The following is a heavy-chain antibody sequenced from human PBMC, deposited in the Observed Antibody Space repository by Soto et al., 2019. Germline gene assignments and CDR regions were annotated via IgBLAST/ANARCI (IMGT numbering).Heavy chain of an antibody. J-gene: IGHJ6*02. CDR1: GYTFTSYG. V-gene: IGHV1-18*04. CDR2: ISAYNGNT. CDR3: ARVDGPPGRGYYYGMDV. Sequence: QVQLVQSGAEVKKPGASVKVSCKASGYTFTSYGISWVRPAPGQGLEWMGWISAYNGNTNYAQKLQGRVTMTTDTTTSTANMERRRRRSDDTAVYQCARVDGPPGRGYYYGMDVWGQGTTVTVSS. D-gene: IGHD3-10*01.